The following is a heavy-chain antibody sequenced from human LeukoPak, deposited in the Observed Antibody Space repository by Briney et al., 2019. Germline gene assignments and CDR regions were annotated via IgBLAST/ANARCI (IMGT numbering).Heavy chain of an antibody. Sequence: SETLSLTCAVSGYSISSGYYWGWIRQPPGQGLEWIGSIYHSGSTYHNPSLKSRVTISVDTSKNQFSLKLSSVTAADTAVYYCVAAVTMDNWFDPWGQGTLVTVSS. CDR2: IYHSGST. V-gene: IGHV4-38-2*01. J-gene: IGHJ5*02. CDR3: VAAVTMDNWFDP. D-gene: IGHD4-17*01. CDR1: GYSISSGYY.